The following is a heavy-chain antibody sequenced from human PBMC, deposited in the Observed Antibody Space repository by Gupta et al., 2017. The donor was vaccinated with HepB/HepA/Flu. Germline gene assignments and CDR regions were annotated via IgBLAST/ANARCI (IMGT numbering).Heavy chain of an antibody. CDR1: GFTFSTFE. Sequence: EVQLVESGGGLVQPGGSVTLSCAASGFTFSTFEMSWVRQATGKGLEWVSSISGSDGTIYYADSVKGRFTISRDNAKNSLYLQMNSLRAEDTAVYYCVRVGLVPTHFDYWGQGTLVTVSS. CDR2: ISGSDGTI. CDR3: VRVGLVPTHFDY. D-gene: IGHD3/OR15-3a*01. J-gene: IGHJ4*02. V-gene: IGHV3-48*03.